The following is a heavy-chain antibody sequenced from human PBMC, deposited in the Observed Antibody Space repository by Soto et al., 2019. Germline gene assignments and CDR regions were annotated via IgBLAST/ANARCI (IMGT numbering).Heavy chain of an antibody. V-gene: IGHV4-34*01. CDR2: INNSGRT. D-gene: IGHD2-8*02. J-gene: IGHJ4*02. CDR3: ARDKITGLFDY. CDR1: GGSFSGYY. Sequence: QVQLQQWGAGLLKPSETLSLTCAVYGGSFSGYYWTWIRQPPGRGLEWNGEINNSGRTNYNPSLNSRVTISVDTSKNQFSLKLTSVTAADTAVYYCARDKITGLFDYWGQGTLVTVSS.